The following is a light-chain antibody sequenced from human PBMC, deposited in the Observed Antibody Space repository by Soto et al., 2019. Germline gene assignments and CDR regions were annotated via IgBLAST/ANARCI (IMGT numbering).Light chain of an antibody. V-gene: IGLV1-44*01. CDR3: ATWDGSLNAVV. J-gene: IGLJ2*01. CDR2: ANN. Sequence: QSVLTQSPSASGTPGQRVTISCSGSNSNIGSNPVNWYQQLPGMAPKLLISANNQRPSGVPERFSGSKSGTSASLAISGLQSEDEADYYCATWDGSLNAVVFGGGTKLTVL. CDR1: NSNIGSNP.